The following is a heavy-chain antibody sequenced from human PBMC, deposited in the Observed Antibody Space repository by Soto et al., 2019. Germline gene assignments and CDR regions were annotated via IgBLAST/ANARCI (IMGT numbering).Heavy chain of an antibody. D-gene: IGHD5-18*01. Sequence: EVQLAESGGGVVRPGGSLRLSCAASGFTFDDNGMSWVRHAPGKGLEWVSGINWNGGSTGYTDSVKGRFTISRDNAKNSLYLQMNSLRAEDTALYYCARGRGYSYGWYFDYWGQGPLVTVSS. CDR3: ARGRGYSYGWYFDY. J-gene: IGHJ4*02. CDR2: INWNGGST. CDR1: GFTFDDNG. V-gene: IGHV3-20*04.